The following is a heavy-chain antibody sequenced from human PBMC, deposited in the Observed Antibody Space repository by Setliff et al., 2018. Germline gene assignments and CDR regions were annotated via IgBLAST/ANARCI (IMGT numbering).Heavy chain of an antibody. V-gene: IGHV4-4*02. D-gene: IGHD3-10*01. CDR2: IYQSGTT. CDR1: GESIRSNNW. CDR3: ARAPGRNIRGDY. Sequence: PSETLSLTCTVSGESIRSNNWWNWVRQPPGKGLEWIGDIYQSGTTNYNPSLKSRVTISADTSKNQFSLKLKSVTAADTAMYYCARAPGRNIRGDYWGQGALVTVSS. J-gene: IGHJ4*02.